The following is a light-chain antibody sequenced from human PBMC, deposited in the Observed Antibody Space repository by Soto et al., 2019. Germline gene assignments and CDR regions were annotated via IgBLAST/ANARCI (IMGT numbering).Light chain of an antibody. V-gene: IGKV3-11*01. J-gene: IGKJ1*01. CDR1: QSLNSN. CDR2: DTS. Sequence: TQSPVILSVSPEERATVASSASQSLNSNLAWYKKTPGQAPRLLMYDTSYRATGIPARFSGSGSGTDFTLTISSLEPEDFAVYYCQHSSNWPWTFGQGTKVDIK. CDR3: QHSSNWPWT.